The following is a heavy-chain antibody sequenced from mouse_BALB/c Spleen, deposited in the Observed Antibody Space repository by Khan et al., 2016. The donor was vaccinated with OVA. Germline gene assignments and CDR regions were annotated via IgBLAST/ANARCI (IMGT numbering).Heavy chain of an antibody. CDR2: INPSNGYT. Sequence: VQLQESGAELARPGASVKMSCKASGYTFTTYTMHCVKQRPGQGLEWIGYINPSNGYTNYNQKFKDKSTLTADKSSSTAYMQLSSLTSDYSAVYYCAREGAYYRSDGWFSYWGQGTLVTVSA. D-gene: IGHD2-14*01. CDR1: GYTFTTYT. J-gene: IGHJ3*01. V-gene: IGHV1-4*01. CDR3: AREGAYYRSDGWFSY.